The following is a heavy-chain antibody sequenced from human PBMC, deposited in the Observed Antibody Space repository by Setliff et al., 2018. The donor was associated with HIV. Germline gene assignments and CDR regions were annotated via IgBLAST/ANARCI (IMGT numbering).Heavy chain of an antibody. V-gene: IGHV7-4-1*02. J-gene: IGHJ4*02. CDR1: GYTFTNYA. CDR2: TNTDTGNP. Sequence: ASVKVSCKASGYTFTNYAINWVRQAPGQGLEWMGWTNTDTGNPTYAQGFTGRFVFSLDTSVNTAYLQISSLKTEDSAVYYCARGPPSQVDYWGQGTLVTVSS. CDR3: ARGPPSQVDY.